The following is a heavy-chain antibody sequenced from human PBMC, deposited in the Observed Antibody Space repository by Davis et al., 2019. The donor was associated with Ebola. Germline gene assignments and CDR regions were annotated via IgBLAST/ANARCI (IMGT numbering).Heavy chain of an antibody. CDR3: ARDYSGFGIAAFDY. CDR2: IWYDGSNK. D-gene: IGHD6-13*01. CDR1: GFTFSSYG. J-gene: IGHJ4*02. V-gene: IGHV3-33*01. Sequence: PGGSLRLSCAASGFTFSSYGMHWVRQAPGKGLEWVAVIWYDGSNKYYADSVKGRFTISRDNSKNTLYLQMNSLRAEDTAVYYCARDYSGFGIAAFDYWGQGTLVTVSS.